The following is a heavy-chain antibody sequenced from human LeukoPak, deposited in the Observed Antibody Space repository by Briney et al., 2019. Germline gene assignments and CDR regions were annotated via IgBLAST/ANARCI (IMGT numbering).Heavy chain of an antibody. V-gene: IGHV3-48*04. D-gene: IGHD4-17*01. Sequence: GGSLRLSCTASGFTFSSYTMNWVRQGPGKGLEWVSNIRSSGSTRHYADSVKGRFTISRDNAKNSLYLQMNSLRAEDTAVYYCARHGAPDAFDIWGQGTMVTVSS. CDR3: ARHGAPDAFDI. CDR1: GFTFSSYT. J-gene: IGHJ3*02. CDR2: IRSSGSTR.